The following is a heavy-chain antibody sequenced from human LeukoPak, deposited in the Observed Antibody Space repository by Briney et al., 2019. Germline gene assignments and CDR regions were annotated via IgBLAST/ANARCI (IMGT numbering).Heavy chain of an antibody. Sequence: SETLSLTCTVSGVSISSSNSYWGWVRQPPGKGLEWIGRIYYSGNTYYTASLKSQVSISIETYKNHFSLRLTSVTAADTAVYYCARQTGSGLFILPGGQGTLVTVSS. J-gene: IGHJ4*02. V-gene: IGHV4-39*01. D-gene: IGHD3/OR15-3a*01. CDR1: GVSISSSNSY. CDR3: ARQTGSGLFILP. CDR2: IYYSGNT.